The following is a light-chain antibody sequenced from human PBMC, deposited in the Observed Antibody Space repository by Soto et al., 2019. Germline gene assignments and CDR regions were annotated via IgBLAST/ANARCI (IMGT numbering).Light chain of an antibody. CDR2: RNN. CDR1: SSNIGSNY. CDR3: AGWDDSLSGVV. J-gene: IGLJ2*01. Sequence: QPVLTQSPSASGTPGQRVTISCSGSSSNIGSNYVYWYQQVPGTAPKLLIYRNNQRPSGVPDRFSGSKSGTSASLAISGLRSEDEADYYCAGWDDSLSGVVFGGGTKLTVL. V-gene: IGLV1-47*01.